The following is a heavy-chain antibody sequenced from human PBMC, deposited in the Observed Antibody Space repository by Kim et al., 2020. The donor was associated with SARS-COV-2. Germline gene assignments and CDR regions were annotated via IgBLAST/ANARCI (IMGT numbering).Heavy chain of an antibody. CDR2: IYYSGST. CDR3: ARSGSRTGAY. Sequence: SETLSLTCTVSGGSVSSGSYYWSWIRQPPGKGLEWIGYIYYSGSTNYNPSLKSRVTISVDTSKNQFSLKLNSVTAADTAVYYCARSGSRTGAYWGQGTLVTVSS. D-gene: IGHD2-2*01. CDR1: GGSVSSGSYY. V-gene: IGHV4-61*01. J-gene: IGHJ4*02.